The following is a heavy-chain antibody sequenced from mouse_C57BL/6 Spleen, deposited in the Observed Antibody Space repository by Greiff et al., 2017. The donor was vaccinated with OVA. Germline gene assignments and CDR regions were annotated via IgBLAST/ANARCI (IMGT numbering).Heavy chain of an antibody. CDR3: ASSVYYAMDY. CDR2: IDPSDSYT. CDR1: GYTFTSYW. J-gene: IGHJ4*01. Sequence: QVQLKQPGAELVMPGASVKLSCKASGYTFTSYWMHWVKQRPGQGLEWIGEIDPSDSYTNYNQKFKGKSTLTVDKSSSTAYMQLSSLTSEDSAVYYCASSVYYAMDYWGQGTSVTVSS. V-gene: IGHV1-69*01.